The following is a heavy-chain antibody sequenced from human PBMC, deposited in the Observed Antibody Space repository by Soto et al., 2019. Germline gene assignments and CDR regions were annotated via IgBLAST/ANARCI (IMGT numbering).Heavy chain of an antibody. CDR1: GLTFSSYA. CDR2: ISGSGGST. V-gene: IGHV3-23*01. CDR3: AKGPREKTMYYFDY. Sequence: GGSLRLSCAASGLTFSSYAMSWVRQAPGKGLEWVSAISGSGGSTYYADSVKGRFTISRDNSKNTLYLQMNSLRAEDTAVYYCAKGPREKTMYYFDYWGQGTLVTAPQ. D-gene: IGHD3-10*02. J-gene: IGHJ4*02.